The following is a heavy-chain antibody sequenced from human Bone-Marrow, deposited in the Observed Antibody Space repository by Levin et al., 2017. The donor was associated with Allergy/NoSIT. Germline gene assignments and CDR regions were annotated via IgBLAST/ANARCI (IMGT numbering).Heavy chain of an antibody. D-gene: IGHD2-21*01. J-gene: IGHJ3*02. V-gene: IGHV3-53*01. Sequence: ASVKVSCVASGLSVSSNFLTWVRQAPGKGLEWISVLYSDGGTYYAASVKGRFTISRDNSQNTLYLQMNSLRAEDTAVYYCARAFVVGGISDAFDIWGHGTMVTVSS. CDR3: ARAFVVGGISDAFDI. CDR2: LYSDGGT. CDR1: GLSVSSNF.